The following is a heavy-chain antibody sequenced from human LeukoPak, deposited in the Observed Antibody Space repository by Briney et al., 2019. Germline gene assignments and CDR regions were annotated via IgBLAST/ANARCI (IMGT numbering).Heavy chain of an antibody. CDR1: GGSFSGYY. D-gene: IGHD2-2*01. CDR3: ARGGDIVVVPAATGPKGTFDY. J-gene: IGHJ4*02. CDR2: YNHSGRT. V-gene: IGHV4-34*01. Sequence: SEALSLTCAVYGGSFSGYYWSWIRQPPGKGLEWIGEYNHSGRTNYNPSLKSRVTISVDTSKNQFSLKLSSVTAADTAVYYCARGGDIVVVPAATGPKGTFDYWGQGTLVTVSS.